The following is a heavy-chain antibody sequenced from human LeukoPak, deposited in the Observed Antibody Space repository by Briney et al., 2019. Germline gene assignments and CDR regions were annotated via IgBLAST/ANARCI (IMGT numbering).Heavy chain of an antibody. V-gene: IGHV1-18*01. Sequence: GASVKVSCKASGYTFTSYGISWVRQAPGQGLEWMGWISAYNGNTNYAQKLQGRVTMTTDTSTSTAYMELRSLRSDDTAVYYCARALEYCSSTSCYGYYFDYWGQGTLVTVSS. J-gene: IGHJ4*02. CDR3: ARALEYCSSTSCYGYYFDY. D-gene: IGHD2-2*01. CDR1: GYTFTSYG. CDR2: ISAYNGNT.